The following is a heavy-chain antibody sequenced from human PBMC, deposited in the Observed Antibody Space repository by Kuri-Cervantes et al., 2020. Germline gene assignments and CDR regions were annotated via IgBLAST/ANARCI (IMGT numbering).Heavy chain of an antibody. J-gene: IGHJ4*02. CDR2: ISIYNGHT. V-gene: IGHV1-18*01. CDR1: GYTFTSYG. CDR3: AKVAQAYFDY. Sequence: ASVKVSCKASGYTFTSYGISWVRQAPGQGLEWMGWISIYNGHTNYAQKFQDRVTMTTDTSTSTAYMELTSLTSDDTAVYYCAKVAQAYFDYWGQGTLVTVSS.